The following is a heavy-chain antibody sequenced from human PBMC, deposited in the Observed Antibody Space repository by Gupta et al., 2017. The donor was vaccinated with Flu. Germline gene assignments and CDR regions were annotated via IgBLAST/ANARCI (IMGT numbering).Heavy chain of an antibody. Sequence: QVTLRESGPALVKPTQTLTLTCTFSGFSLSTSGMCVSWIRQPPGKALEWLALIDWDGDKFYSTSLKTRLTISRDTSKNQVVLTMTNMDPVDTATYYCARIRCRSYYYYYMDVWGNGTTGSVSS. CDR3: ARIRCRSYYYYYMDV. CDR1: GFSLSTSGMC. V-gene: IGHV2-70*01. J-gene: IGHJ6*03. CDR2: IDWDGDK.